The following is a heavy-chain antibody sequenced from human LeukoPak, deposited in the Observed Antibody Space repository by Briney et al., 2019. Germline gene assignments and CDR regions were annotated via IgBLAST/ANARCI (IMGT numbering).Heavy chain of an antibody. CDR2: ISSSGSTI. D-gene: IGHD1-1*01. CDR1: GFTFSDYY. J-gene: IGHJ4*02. Sequence: TGGSLRLSCAASGFTFSDYYMSWIRQAPGKGLEWVSYISSSGSTIYYADSVKGRFTIPRDNAKNSLYLQMNSLRAEDTAVYYCASLQLELFDYWGQGTLVTVSS. V-gene: IGHV3-11*01. CDR3: ASLQLELFDY.